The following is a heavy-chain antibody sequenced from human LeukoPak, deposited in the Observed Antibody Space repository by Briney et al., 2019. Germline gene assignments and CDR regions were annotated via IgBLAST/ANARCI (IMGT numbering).Heavy chain of an antibody. Sequence: PSETLSLTCTVSGGSISSYYWSWIRQPAGKGLEWIGRIYTSGSTNYNPSLKSRVTMSVDTSKNQFSLKLSSVTAADTAVYYCARGRLHYGDYSRGYFDLWGRGTLVTVSS. CDR1: GGSISSYY. CDR3: ARGRLHYGDYSRGYFDL. V-gene: IGHV4-4*07. J-gene: IGHJ2*01. D-gene: IGHD4-17*01. CDR2: IYTSGST.